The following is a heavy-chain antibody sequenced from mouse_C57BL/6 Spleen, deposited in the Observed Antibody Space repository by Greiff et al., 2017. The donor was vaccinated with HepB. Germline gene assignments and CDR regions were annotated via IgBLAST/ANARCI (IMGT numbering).Heavy chain of an antibody. J-gene: IGHJ3*01. CDR1: GFTFSDYY. CDR3: ARPYDYDVGIFAY. Sequence: EVKLVESEGGLVQPGSSMKLFCTASGFTFSDYYMAWVRQVPEKGLEWVANINYDGSSTYYLDSLKSRFIISRDNAKNILYLQMSSLKSEDTATYYCARPYDYDVGIFAYWGQGTLVTVSA. D-gene: IGHD2-4*01. CDR2: INYDGSST. V-gene: IGHV5-16*01.